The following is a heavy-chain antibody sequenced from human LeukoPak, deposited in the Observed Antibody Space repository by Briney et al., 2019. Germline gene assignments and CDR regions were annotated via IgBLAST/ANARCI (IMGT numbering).Heavy chain of an antibody. CDR2: ISTNGGGT. CDR1: GFTFSTYA. D-gene: IGHD2-15*01. Sequence: GGSLRFSCAASGFTFSTYAMHWVRQTPGKGLEYVSAISTNGGGTYYANSVKGRFTISRDNSKNTLYLQMGSLRAGDMAVYYCARYCSGVSCYSGYDYWGQGTLVTVSS. V-gene: IGHV3-64*01. CDR3: ARYCSGVSCYSGYDY. J-gene: IGHJ4*02.